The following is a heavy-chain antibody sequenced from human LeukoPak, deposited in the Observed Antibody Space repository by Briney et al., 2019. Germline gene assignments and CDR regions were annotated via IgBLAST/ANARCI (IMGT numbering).Heavy chain of an antibody. D-gene: IGHD3-22*01. CDR3: ARDRVDYDSSGYYYLVIKDY. J-gene: IGHJ4*02. CDR2: INPNSGGT. V-gene: IGHV1-2*06. CDR1: GYTFTGYY. Sequence: GASVKVSCKASGYTFTGYYMHWVRQAPGQGLEWMGRINPNSGGTNYAQKFQGRVTITADESTSTAYMELSSLRSEDTAVYYCARDRVDYDSSGYYYLVIKDYWGQGTLVTVSS.